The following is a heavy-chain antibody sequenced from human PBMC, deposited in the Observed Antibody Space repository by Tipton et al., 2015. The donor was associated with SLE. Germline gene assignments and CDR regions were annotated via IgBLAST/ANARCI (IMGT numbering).Heavy chain of an antibody. J-gene: IGHJ4*02. Sequence: SLRLSCAASGFTFSDHYMDWVRQAPGKGLEWVGRTRNKANSYTTEYAASVKGRFTISRDDSKNSLYLQMNSLKTEDTAVYYCALGFTPGDYWGQGTLVPVSS. V-gene: IGHV3-72*01. CDR3: ALGFTPGDY. CDR1: GFTFSDHY. D-gene: IGHD2-15*01. CDR2: TRNKANSYTT.